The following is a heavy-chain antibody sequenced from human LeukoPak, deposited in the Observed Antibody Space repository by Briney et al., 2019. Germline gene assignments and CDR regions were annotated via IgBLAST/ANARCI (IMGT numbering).Heavy chain of an antibody. Sequence: SETLSLTCTVSGGSISSYYWSWIRQPAGKGLEWIGYIYYSGSTNYNPSLKSRVTISVDTSKNQFSLKLSSVTAADTAVYYCARRDIVATHDYWGQGTLVTVSS. CDR2: IYYSGST. D-gene: IGHD5-12*01. CDR3: ARRDIVATHDY. V-gene: IGHV4-59*08. CDR1: GGSISSYY. J-gene: IGHJ4*02.